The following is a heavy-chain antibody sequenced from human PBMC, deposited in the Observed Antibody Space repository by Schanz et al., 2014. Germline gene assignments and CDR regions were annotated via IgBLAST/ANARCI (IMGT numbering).Heavy chain of an antibody. CDR2: IYYSGST. Sequence: QVQLQESGPGLVKPSETLSLTCTVSGGSISNYYWSWIRQPPGKGLEWIGYIYYSGSTNYNPSLKSRVTISVATSKTQFSLRLTSVTAADTAVYYCYGMDVWGQGTTVTVSS. J-gene: IGHJ6*02. V-gene: IGHV4-59*12. CDR1: GGSISNYY. CDR3: YGMDV.